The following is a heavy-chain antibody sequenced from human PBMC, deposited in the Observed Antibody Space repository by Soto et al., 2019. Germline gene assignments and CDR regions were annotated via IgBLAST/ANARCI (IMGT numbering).Heavy chain of an antibody. CDR2: ISVSGSII. J-gene: IGHJ4*02. Sequence: GGSLRLSCAASGFTFSTYEFNWVRQAPGRGLEWISYISVSGSIIKYADSVKGRFTISRDNAENSLHLHMSSLRVDDTAVYFCVRDTMRASAAASLDYWGQGTQVTVSS. CDR1: GFTFSTYE. V-gene: IGHV3-48*03. CDR3: VRDTMRASAAASLDY. D-gene: IGHD6-13*01.